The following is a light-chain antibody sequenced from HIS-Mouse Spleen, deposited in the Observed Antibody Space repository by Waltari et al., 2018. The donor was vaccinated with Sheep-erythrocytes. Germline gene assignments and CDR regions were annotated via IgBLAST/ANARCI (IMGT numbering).Light chain of an antibody. CDR1: SSNIGNNA. CDR3: CSYAGSSTPWV. CDR2: YDD. V-gene: IGLV1-36*01. J-gene: IGLJ3*02. Sequence: QSVLTQPPSVSEAPRQRVTISCSGSSSNIGNNAVHWYQQLPGKAPKLLIYYDDLLPSGVSDRFSGSKSGTSASLAISGLQSEDEADYYCCSYAGSSTPWVFGGGTKLTVL.